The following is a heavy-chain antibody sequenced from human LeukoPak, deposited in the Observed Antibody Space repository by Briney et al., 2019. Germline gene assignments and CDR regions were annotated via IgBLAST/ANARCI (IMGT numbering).Heavy chain of an antibody. CDR3: ARDTAHPDCSGGSCYIDY. J-gene: IGHJ4*02. CDR2: ISYDGSNK. CDR1: GFTFSSYA. D-gene: IGHD2-15*01. V-gene: IGHV3-30*04. Sequence: GRSLRLSWAASGFTFSSYAMHWVRQAPGKGLEWVAVISYDGSNKYYADSVKGRFTISRDNSKNTLYLQMNSLRAEDTAVYYCARDTAHPDCSGGSCYIDYWGQGTLVTVSS.